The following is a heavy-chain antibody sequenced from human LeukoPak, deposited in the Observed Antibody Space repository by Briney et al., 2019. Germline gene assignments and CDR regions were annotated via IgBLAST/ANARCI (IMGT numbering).Heavy chain of an antibody. CDR1: GITFSSYS. V-gene: IGHV3-48*01. J-gene: IGHJ6*03. CDR2: ISSFSGTI. Sequence: GGSLRLSCVASGITFSSYSMNSVRQAAGKGLEWVSYISSFSGTINYADSVKGRFTISRDNSKNTLYLQMNSLRAEDTAVYYCARDGCSSTSCYVAYYYYYMDVWGKGTTVTVSS. D-gene: IGHD2-2*01. CDR3: ARDGCSSTSCYVAYYYYYMDV.